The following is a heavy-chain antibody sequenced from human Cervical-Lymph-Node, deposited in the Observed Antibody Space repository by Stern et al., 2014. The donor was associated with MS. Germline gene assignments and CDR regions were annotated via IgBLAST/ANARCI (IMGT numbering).Heavy chain of an antibody. D-gene: IGHD1-14*01. CDR3: ARGASSAAWYKHGVDV. CDR2: IILAFGPP. V-gene: IGHV1-69*01. CDR1: GDTSNTDA. Sequence: QMQLVPSGAEVQKPGSSVRVSCQASGDTSNTDAVHWVRQAPGQGLEWMGGIILAFGPPVYAQRFKGRVSIAADESAATNYMELSSLTSDDTAVYYCARGASSAAWYKHGVDVWGQGTTVTVSS. J-gene: IGHJ6*02.